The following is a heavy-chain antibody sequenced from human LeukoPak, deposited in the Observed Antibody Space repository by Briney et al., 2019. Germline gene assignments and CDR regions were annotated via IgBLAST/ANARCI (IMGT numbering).Heavy chain of an antibody. CDR2: IYSGGST. J-gene: IGHJ4*01. CDR1: GFTVSSNY. CDR3: ARDVTYYYDSSGSRDDY. Sequence: GGSLRLSCAASGFTVSSNYVSWVRQAPGKGLEWVSVIYSGGSTYYADSVKGRFTISRDNSKNTLYLQMNSLRAEDTAVYYCARDVTYYYDSSGSRDDYWGQGTLVTVSS. D-gene: IGHD3-22*01. V-gene: IGHV3-53*01.